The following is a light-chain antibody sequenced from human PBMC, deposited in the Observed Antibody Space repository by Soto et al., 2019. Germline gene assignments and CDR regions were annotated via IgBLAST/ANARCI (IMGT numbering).Light chain of an antibody. CDR2: DVS. CDR1: SSDVGGYNF. V-gene: IGLV2-14*01. Sequence: QSALTQPASVSGSPGQSITISCTGTSSDVGGYNFVSWYQQHPGKAPKLMIYDVSNRPSGVSNRFSGSKSGNTASLTISGLQAEDEADYFCSSYTSNSTLPYVFGTGTKLTVL. CDR3: SSYTSNSTLPYV. J-gene: IGLJ1*01.